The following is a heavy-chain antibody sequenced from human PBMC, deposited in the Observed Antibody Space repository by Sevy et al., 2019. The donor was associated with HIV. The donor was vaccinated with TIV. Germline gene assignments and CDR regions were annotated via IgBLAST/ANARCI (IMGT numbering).Heavy chain of an antibody. J-gene: IGHJ4*02. V-gene: IGHV1-69*13. D-gene: IGHD6-19*01. CDR2: IIPILGTV. CDR3: ARGGGNGWYYFDY. CDR1: RGTFSSYG. Sequence: ASVKVSCKASRGTFSSYGISWVRQAPGQGLEWMGGIIPILGTVNYEPKFQGRVTITPDESTKTAYMELSSLRSEDTAVYYCARGGGNGWYYFDYWGQETLVTVSS.